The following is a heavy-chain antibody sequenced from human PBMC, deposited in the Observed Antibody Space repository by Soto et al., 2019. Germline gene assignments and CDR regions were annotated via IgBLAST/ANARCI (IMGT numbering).Heavy chain of an antibody. J-gene: IGHJ5*02. Sequence: LSLTCTVSGGSISRYYWSWIRQPPGKGPEWIGYIYDSGTTHYNPSLESRVTISVDTSKNQFSLKLNSVTAADTPMYFCTRVTESTLDPWGQGTLVTVSS. V-gene: IGHV4-4*09. CDR3: TRVTESTLDP. CDR2: IYDSGTT. D-gene: IGHD3-10*01. CDR1: GGSISRYY.